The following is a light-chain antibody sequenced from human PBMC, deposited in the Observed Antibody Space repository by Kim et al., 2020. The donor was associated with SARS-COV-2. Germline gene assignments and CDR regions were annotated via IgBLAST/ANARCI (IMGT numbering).Light chain of an antibody. Sequence: EIVMTQSPATLTVSPGERATLSCRASQSANSNLAWYQQKAGQAPRLLIYGASTRATGIPARFSGSGSGTEFTLTISSLQSEDFAVYHCQQYNNWPHTFDQGTKVDIK. J-gene: IGKJ1*01. CDR2: GAS. V-gene: IGKV3-15*01. CDR3: QQYNNWPHT. CDR1: QSANSN.